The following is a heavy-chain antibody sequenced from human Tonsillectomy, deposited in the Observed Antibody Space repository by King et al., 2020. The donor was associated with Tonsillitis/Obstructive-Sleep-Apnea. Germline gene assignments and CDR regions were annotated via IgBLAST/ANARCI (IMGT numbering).Heavy chain of an antibody. CDR3: ARVRMVRGAPYYFDY. V-gene: IGHV4-59*12. J-gene: IGHJ4*02. D-gene: IGHD3-10*01. CDR2: IYYSGST. Sequence: VQLQELGPGLVKPSETLSLTCTVSGGSISSYYWSWIRQPPGKGLEWIGYIYYSGSTNYNPSLKSRVTISIDTSKNQFSLKLSSVTAADTAVYYCARVRMVRGAPYYFDYWGQGTLVTVSS. CDR1: GGSISSYY.